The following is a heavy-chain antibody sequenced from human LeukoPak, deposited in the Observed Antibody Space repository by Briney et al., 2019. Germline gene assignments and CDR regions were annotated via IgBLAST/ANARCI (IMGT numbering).Heavy chain of an antibody. J-gene: IGHJ5*02. CDR2: ISATSGST. CDR1: GFTFSSYA. V-gene: IGHV3-23*01. Sequence: GGSLRLSCAASGFTFSSYAMSWVRQAPGKGLEWVSLISATSGSTYYADAAKGRFTISRDNSKNTLYLEMNSLRAEDTAVYYCAKLNHDFWSGYYDPNWFDPWGQGTLVTVSS. CDR3: AKLNHDFWSGYYDPNWFDP. D-gene: IGHD3-3*01.